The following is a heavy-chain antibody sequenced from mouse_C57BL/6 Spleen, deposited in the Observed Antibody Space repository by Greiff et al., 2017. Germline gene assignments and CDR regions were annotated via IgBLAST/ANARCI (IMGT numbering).Heavy chain of an antibody. Sequence: VQLQQSGAELVKPGASVKLSCKASGYTFTSYWMHWVKQRPGQGLEWIGMIHPNSGSTNYDEKFKSKATLTVNKSSSTAYMQLSSLTSEDSAVYYCARGGGVVEDYWGQGTTLTVSS. CDR3: ARGGGVVEDY. CDR2: IHPNSGST. D-gene: IGHD1-1*01. CDR1: GYTFTSYW. V-gene: IGHV1-64*01. J-gene: IGHJ2*01.